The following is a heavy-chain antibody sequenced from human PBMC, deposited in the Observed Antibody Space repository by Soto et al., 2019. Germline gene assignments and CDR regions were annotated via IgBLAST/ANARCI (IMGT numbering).Heavy chain of an antibody. D-gene: IGHD4-4*01. V-gene: IGHV1-69*13. Sequence: SVKVSCKASGGTFSSYAISWVRQAPGQGLEWMGGIIPIFGTANYAQKFQGRVTITADESTSTAYMELSSLRSEDTAVYYCARVGTTRSGYYYYGMDVWGQGTTVTVSS. CDR2: IIPIFGTA. CDR3: ARVGTTRSGYYYYGMDV. CDR1: GGTFSSYA. J-gene: IGHJ6*02.